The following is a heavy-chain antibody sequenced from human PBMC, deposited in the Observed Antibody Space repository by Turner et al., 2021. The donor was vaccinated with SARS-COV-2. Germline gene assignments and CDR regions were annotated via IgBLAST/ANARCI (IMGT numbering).Heavy chain of an antibody. V-gene: IGHV1-8*01. D-gene: IGHD2-2*01. CDR2: MNPNSGNT. CDR1: VYTFTNYD. J-gene: IGHJ6*02. Sequence: QVQLVQSGAEVQTTGASVKVSCTASVYTFTNYDINWVRQATGQGLEWMGWMNPNSGNTGYSQKFPGRVTMTRDTSISTAYMELSSLRSEETAVYYCARLHGHCTSTSCYWDYYFGMDVWGQGTTVTVSS. CDR3: ARLHGHCTSTSCYWDYYFGMDV.